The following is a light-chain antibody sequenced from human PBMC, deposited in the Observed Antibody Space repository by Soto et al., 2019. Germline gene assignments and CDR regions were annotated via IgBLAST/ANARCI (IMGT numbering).Light chain of an antibody. CDR1: SNYVGGYNY. V-gene: IGLV2-14*01. J-gene: IGLJ3*02. CDR3: SSYTSSSGV. Sequence: QSVLTQPASVSGSPGQSITISCTGTSNYVGGYNYVSWYQQHPGKXPXXXXXXXXXXXXXXXNRFXGSKSGNXXXXTIXGXXXXXXXXXXCSSYTSSSGVFGGGTKLTVL. CDR2: XXX.